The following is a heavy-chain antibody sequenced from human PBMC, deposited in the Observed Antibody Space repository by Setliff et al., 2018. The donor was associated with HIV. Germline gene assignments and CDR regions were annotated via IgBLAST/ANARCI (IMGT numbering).Heavy chain of an antibody. Sequence: LRLSCAATGFTFSSYVLHWVRQAPGKGLEWVAVMSTGGDIKIYADSVKGRFTISRDNAKNSLYLQMNSLRGEDTAVYYCARGRPTGYFDCWGQGTLVTVSS. CDR3: ARGRPTGYFDC. CDR1: GFTFSSYV. J-gene: IGHJ4*02. V-gene: IGHV3-30-3*01. D-gene: IGHD1-1*01. CDR2: MSTGGDIK.